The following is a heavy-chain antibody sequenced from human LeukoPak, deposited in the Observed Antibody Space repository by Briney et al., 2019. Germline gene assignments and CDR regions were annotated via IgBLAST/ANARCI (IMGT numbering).Heavy chain of an antibody. CDR2: SGSGGST. Sequence: PGGSLRLSCAATGFTFSSYAMSWVRQAPGKGLEWVSTSGSGGSTYYADSVKGRFTISRDNSKNTLYLQMNSLRAEDTAVYYCVLSVGKEPTWGQGTLVTVSS. CDR1: GFTFSSYA. CDR3: VLSVGKEPT. D-gene: IGHD7-27*01. V-gene: IGHV3-23*01. J-gene: IGHJ5*02.